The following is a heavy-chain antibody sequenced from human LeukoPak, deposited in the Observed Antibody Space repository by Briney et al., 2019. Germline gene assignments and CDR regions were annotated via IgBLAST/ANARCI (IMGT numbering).Heavy chain of an antibody. CDR1: GFTLSDYY. CDR2: SSSSGSIN. J-gene: IGHJ4*02. D-gene: IGHD3-3*01. CDR3: AREARFGVVDYFDY. V-gene: IGHV3-11*01. Sequence: GGSLRLSCAASGFTLSDYYMVWVRQAPGKGLEWVSLSSSSGSINYYADSVKGRFTVSRDNAKNSVYLQMNGLRAEDTAVYYCAREARFGVVDYFDYWGQGTLVSVSS.